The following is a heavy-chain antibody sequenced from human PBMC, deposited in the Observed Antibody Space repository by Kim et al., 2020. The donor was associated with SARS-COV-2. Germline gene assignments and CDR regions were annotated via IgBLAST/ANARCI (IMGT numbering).Heavy chain of an antibody. CDR1: GFLFSNYR. CDR2: IRNKANLDTT. CDR3: TRDIGSYSFDV. D-gene: IGHD3-10*01. V-gene: IGHV3-72*01. J-gene: IGHJ3*01. Sequence: GGSLRLSCAASGFLFSNYRMDWVRQAPGKGLEWVARIRNKANLDTTEYAASAKGRFTISRDDSKNSLHLQMNSLKIEDTAMYYCTRDIGSYSFDVWGKGAMFTVP.